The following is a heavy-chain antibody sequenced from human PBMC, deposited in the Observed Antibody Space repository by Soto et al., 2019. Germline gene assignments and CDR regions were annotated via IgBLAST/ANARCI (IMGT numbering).Heavy chain of an antibody. CDR2: ISTHTGNT. V-gene: IGHV1-18*04. D-gene: IGHD6-19*01. CDR1: GYTFTTYG. Sequence: QVQLVQSGGEVKKPGASVKVSCKASGYTFTTYGFSWVRQAPGQGLEWMGWISTHTGNTNYAQNFQGRVTMTTDTSTSTAYMELRSLRSDDTAVYYCARPPRVTVAAEGTLDYWGQGTLVTVSS. J-gene: IGHJ4*02. CDR3: ARPPRVTVAAEGTLDY.